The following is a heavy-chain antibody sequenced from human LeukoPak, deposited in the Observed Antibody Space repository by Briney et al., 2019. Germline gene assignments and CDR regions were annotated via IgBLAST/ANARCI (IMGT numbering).Heavy chain of an antibody. Sequence: PSETLSLTCTVSGGSISSYYWSWIRQPPEKGLEWIGTIYTSGGTKYNPSLQSRVTISLDTPKNQFSLKLSSVTATDTAVYYCARFAFCGANCWYYFDYWGQGTLVTVSS. CDR3: ARFAFCGANCWYYFDY. D-gene: IGHD2-21*02. CDR2: IYTSGGT. CDR1: GGSISSYY. V-gene: IGHV4-4*09. J-gene: IGHJ4*02.